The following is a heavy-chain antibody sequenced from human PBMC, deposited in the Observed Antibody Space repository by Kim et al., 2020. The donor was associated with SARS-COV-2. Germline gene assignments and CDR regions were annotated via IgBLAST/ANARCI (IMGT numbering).Heavy chain of an antibody. CDR1: GFTFTSYS. J-gene: IGHJ6*02. CDR2: INNASSEI. CDR3: ARDRAHRRIGVACTYYYDGMDV. Sequence: GGSLRLSCAASGFTFTSYSMSWVRQAPGKGLEWVSYINNASSEINYADSVQGRFAVSRDNAKNSLFLEMNSLRAEDTGVYYCARDRAHRRIGVACTYYYDGMDVWGQGTTVIVSS. V-gene: IGHV3-21*06. D-gene: IGHD6-19*01.